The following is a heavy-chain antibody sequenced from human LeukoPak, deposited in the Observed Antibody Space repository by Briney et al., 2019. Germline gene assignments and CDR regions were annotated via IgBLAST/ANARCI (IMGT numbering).Heavy chain of an antibody. CDR3: ARQMVRGVLTDSFDI. D-gene: IGHD3-10*01. V-gene: IGHV4-39*01. J-gene: IGHJ3*02. CDR2: MGYGGST. Sequence: NPSETLSLTCLVSGGSISSSGYYRGWIRQPPGKGLEWIMSMGYGGSTYYNPSLQSRVTMSVDTSKNQFSLRLTSVTAADTAVYYCARQMVRGVLTDSFDIWGQGTMVTVSS. CDR1: GGSISSSGYY.